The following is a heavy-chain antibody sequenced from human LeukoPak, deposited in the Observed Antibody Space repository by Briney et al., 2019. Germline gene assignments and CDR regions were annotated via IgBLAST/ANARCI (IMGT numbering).Heavy chain of an antibody. Sequence: GGSLTLTCAASGVTFSDHYIDWVRQAPGKGLEWVGRSRNKASSYTTHYPASVKGRFIISRDDSKNSLYLQMNSLKSEDTAVYYCARERSIAPTGTGYYYYGMDVWGQGTTVTVSS. CDR1: GVTFSDHY. V-gene: IGHV3-72*01. CDR3: ARERSIAPTGTGYYYYGMDV. D-gene: IGHD6-13*01. CDR2: SRNKASSYTT. J-gene: IGHJ6*02.